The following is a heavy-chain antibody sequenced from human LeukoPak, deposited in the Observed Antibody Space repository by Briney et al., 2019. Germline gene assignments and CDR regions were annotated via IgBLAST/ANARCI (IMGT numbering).Heavy chain of an antibody. V-gene: IGHV1-18*01. CDR2: ISIGVGKT. D-gene: IGHD2-2*01. Sequence: GASVKVSCKASGYTFTGFGITWVRQAPGQGPEWMGWISIGVGKTHYGQKFQDRVSMTREIDSNTVFLELRSLKSDDTAVYFCTRSYHSTSWYYFDHWGQGTLVTVSS. CDR3: TRSYHSTSWYYFDH. J-gene: IGHJ4*02. CDR1: GYTFTGFG.